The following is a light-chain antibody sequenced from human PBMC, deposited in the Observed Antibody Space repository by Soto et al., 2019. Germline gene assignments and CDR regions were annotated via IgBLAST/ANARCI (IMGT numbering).Light chain of an antibody. CDR1: QSISSNY. Sequence: EIVLTQSPGTLSMSPGERATLSCRASQSISSNYLAWYQQKPGQAPRLLIYGASSRATGIPDRFSGSGSGTDFTLTISRLETEDFEVYYCQQYGSSPRTFGQGTKVEFK. CDR3: QQYGSSPRT. J-gene: IGKJ1*01. CDR2: GAS. V-gene: IGKV3-20*01.